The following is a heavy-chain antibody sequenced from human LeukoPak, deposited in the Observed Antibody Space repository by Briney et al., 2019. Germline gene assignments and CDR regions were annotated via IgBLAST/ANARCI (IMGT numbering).Heavy chain of an antibody. D-gene: IGHD5-18*01. CDR1: GYTFTHYW. CDR3: ASGGGSSYGSFDY. CDR2: IYPGDSET. J-gene: IGHJ4*02. V-gene: IGHV5-51*01. Sequence: GESLKISCKGSGYTFTHYWIGWVRQMPGKGLEWMGTIYPGDSETRYSPSFQGQVTISADKSISTAYLQWSSLRASDTAMYYCASGGGSSYGSFDYWGQGTLVTVSS.